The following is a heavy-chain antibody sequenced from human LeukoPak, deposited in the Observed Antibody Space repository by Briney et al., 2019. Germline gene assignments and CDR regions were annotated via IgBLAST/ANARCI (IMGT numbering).Heavy chain of an antibody. V-gene: IGHV3-30*04. CDR2: ISYDGTIK. CDR3: AKDFVVVPAAIRASYYYYYGMDV. J-gene: IGHJ6*02. Sequence: GGSLRLSCAASGFTFRNYAMHWVRQAPGKGLEWLTIISYDGTIKNYADSVKGRFTISRDNSKNTLYLQMNSLRAEDTAVYYCAKDFVVVPAAIRASYYYYYGMDVWGQGTTVTVSS. D-gene: IGHD2-2*02. CDR1: GFTFRNYA.